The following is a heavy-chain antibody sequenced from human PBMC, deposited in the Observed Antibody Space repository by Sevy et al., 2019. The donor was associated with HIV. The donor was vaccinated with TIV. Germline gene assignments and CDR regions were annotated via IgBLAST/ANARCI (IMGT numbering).Heavy chain of an antibody. CDR1: GFSLETFW. D-gene: IGHD3-9*01. Sequence: GGSLRLSCAASGFSLETFWIHWVRQAPGKGLEWVGRIKSNSDGGTTDYAAPLEGRFTMSRDDSENKIYLQINNVKIEDTAVYYCATAPWTGYWGQGTLVTVSS. CDR2: IKSNSDGGTT. V-gene: IGHV3-15*01. CDR3: ATAPWTGY. J-gene: IGHJ4*02.